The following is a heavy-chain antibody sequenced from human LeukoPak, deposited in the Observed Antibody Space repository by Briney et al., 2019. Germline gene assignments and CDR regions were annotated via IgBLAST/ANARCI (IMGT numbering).Heavy chain of an antibody. CDR3: ARDSPIVVVPAANWFDP. J-gene: IGHJ5*02. Sequence: ASVKVSCKASGYTFTGYYMHWVRQAPGQGLEWMGWINPNSGGTNYAQKFQGRVTMTRDTSISTAYMELSRLRSDDTAVYYCARDSPIVVVPAANWFDPWGQGTLVTVSS. V-gene: IGHV1-2*02. CDR1: GYTFTGYY. CDR2: INPNSGGT. D-gene: IGHD2-2*01.